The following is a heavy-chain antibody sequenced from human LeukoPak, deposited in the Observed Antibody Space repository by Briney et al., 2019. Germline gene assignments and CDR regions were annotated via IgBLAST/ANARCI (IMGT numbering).Heavy chain of an antibody. J-gene: IGHJ6*02. CDR1: GFTFSSYW. Sequence: GGSLRLSCAASGFTFSSYWMHWVRQAPGKGLVWVSRISSDGSSTDYADSVKGRFSISRDNAKNTLYLQMNSLTAADTAVYYCSKDRALTGYYFGVGVWGQGTSVTVSS. CDR2: ISSDGSST. CDR3: SKDRALTGYYFGVGV. V-gene: IGHV3-74*01. D-gene: IGHD3-9*01.